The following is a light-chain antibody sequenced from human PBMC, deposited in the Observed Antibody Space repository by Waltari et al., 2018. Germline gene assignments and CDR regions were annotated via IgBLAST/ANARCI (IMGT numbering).Light chain of an antibody. CDR2: AVS. CDR3: SSFAASSKAV. V-gene: IGLV2-23*02. J-gene: IGLJ2*01. CDR1: SSDVGNYNL. Sequence: QSALTQPASVSRSPTQSITLSCTGTSSDVGNYNLVSWYQQHPGKAPKLLMYAVSKRPSGVSYRFSGSKSGGMASLTITGRQPEDEAEYFCSSFAASSKAVFGGGTKVTVL.